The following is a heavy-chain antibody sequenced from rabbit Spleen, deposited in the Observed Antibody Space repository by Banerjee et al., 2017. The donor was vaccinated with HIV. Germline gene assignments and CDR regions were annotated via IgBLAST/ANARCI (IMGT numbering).Heavy chain of an antibody. D-gene: IGHD8-1*01. J-gene: IGHJ4*01. CDR3: ARSAGSSYYFNL. CDR2: TWTGNART. V-gene: IGHV1S45*01. Sequence: QEQLEESGGDLVKPEGSLTLTCTASGFSFSSNYYMCWVRQAPGKGLEWIGCTWTGNARTYCASWAKGRFTISKTSSTTVTLQMTSLTAADTATYFCARSAGSSYYFNLWGPGTLVTVS. CDR1: GFSFSSNYY.